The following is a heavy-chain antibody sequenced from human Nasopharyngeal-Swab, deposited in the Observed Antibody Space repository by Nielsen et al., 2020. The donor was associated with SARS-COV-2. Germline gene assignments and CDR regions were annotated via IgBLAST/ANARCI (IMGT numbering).Heavy chain of an antibody. D-gene: IGHD2-15*01. CDR1: GFTFTSSA. CDR3: AGGYCSGGSCYPPEGY. J-gene: IGHJ4*02. Sequence: SVKVSCKASGFTFTSSAVQWVRQARGQRLEWIGWIVVGSGNTNYAQKFQERVTITRDMSTSTAYMELSSLRSEDTAVYYCAGGYCSGGSCYPPEGYWGQGTRVTVSS. CDR2: IVVGSGNT. V-gene: IGHV1-58*01.